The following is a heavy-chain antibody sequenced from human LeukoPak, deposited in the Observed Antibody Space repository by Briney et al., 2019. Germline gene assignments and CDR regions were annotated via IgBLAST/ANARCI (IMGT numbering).Heavy chain of an antibody. Sequence: GGSLRLSCAASGFTFSSYSMNWVRQAPGKGLEWVSSISSSSSYIYYADSVKGRFTISRDNSKNTLYLQVNSLRAEDTAVYYCARGPNRYSGNYPDYWGQGTLVTVSS. D-gene: IGHD1-26*01. CDR3: ARGPNRYSGNYPDY. V-gene: IGHV3-21*01. CDR1: GFTFSSYS. CDR2: ISSSSSYI. J-gene: IGHJ4*02.